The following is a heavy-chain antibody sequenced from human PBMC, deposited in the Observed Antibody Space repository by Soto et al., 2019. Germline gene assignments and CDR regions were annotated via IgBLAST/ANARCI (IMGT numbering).Heavy chain of an antibody. V-gene: IGHV4-34*01. CDR2: INHSGST. CDR3: ARGRGVWGSYHYNWFDP. Sequence: PSETLSLTCAVHGGSFSGYYWDWIRQPPGKGLEWIGEINHSGSTNYNPSLKSRVTISVDTSKNQFSLKLSSVTAADTAVYYCARGRGVWGSYHYNWFDPWGQGTLVTVSS. CDR1: GGSFSGYY. D-gene: IGHD3-16*02. J-gene: IGHJ5*02.